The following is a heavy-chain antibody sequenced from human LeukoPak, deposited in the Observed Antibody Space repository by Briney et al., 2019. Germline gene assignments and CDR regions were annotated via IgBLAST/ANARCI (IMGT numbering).Heavy chain of an antibody. Sequence: GASVKVSCKASGYTFTSYAISWVRQAPGQGLEWMGRIIPILGIANYAQKFQGRVTITADKSTSTAYMELSSLRSEDTAVYYCARDRRVVIARDNWFDPWGQGILVTVSS. J-gene: IGHJ5*02. CDR3: ARDRRVVIARDNWFDP. CDR1: GYTFTSYA. D-gene: IGHD3-22*01. V-gene: IGHV1-69*04. CDR2: IIPILGIA.